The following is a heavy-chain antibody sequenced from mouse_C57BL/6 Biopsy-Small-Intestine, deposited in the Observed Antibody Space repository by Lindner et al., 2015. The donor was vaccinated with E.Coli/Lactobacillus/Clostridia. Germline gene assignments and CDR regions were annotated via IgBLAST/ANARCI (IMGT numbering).Heavy chain of an antibody. D-gene: IGHD1-1*01. J-gene: IGHJ4*01. Sequence: SVKVSCKASGYTFSNYGITWVRQAPGQGLEWVGWISAYNDNANYAQKLQGRVTMTTDTSTSTAYMELRSLRSDDTAVYYCAKDREPYSLSFYYPDYWGQGTLVTVSS. CDR2: ISAYNDNA. V-gene: IGHV1-14*01. CDR3: AKDREPYSLSFYYPDY. CDR1: GYTFSNYG.